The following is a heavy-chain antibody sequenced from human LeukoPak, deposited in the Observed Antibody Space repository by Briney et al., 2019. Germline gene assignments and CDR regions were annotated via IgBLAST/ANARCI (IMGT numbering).Heavy chain of an antibody. J-gene: IGHJ4*02. Sequence: GRSLRLSCAASGFTFSSYGMHWVRQAPGKGLEWVAVISYDGSNKYYADSVKGRFTISRDNSKNTLYLQMNSLRAEDTAVYHCAKDGSDCSSTSCYWLGDFDYWGQGTLVTVSS. V-gene: IGHV3-30*18. D-gene: IGHD2-2*01. CDR3: AKDGSDCSSTSCYWLGDFDY. CDR1: GFTFSSYG. CDR2: ISYDGSNK.